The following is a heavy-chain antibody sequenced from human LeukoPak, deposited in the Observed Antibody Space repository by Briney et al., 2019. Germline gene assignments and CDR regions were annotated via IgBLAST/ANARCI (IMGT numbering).Heavy chain of an antibody. V-gene: IGHV3-53*01. CDR3: ARERSSSWFDY. Sequence: GGSLRLSCAASGFTVSSNYMSWVRQAPGKGLEWVSVIYSGGSTYYADSVKGRFTISRDNSKNTLYLQMNSLRAEDTAVYYCARERSSSWFDYWGQGTLVTVSS. CDR2: IYSGGST. CDR1: GFTVSSNY. D-gene: IGHD6-13*01. J-gene: IGHJ4*02.